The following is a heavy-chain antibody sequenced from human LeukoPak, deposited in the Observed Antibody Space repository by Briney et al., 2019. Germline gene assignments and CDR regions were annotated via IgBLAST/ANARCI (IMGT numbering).Heavy chain of an antibody. Sequence: ASVKVSCKASGYTFTSYGISWVRQAPGQGLEWMGWISAYNGNTNYAQKLQGRVTMTTDTSTSTAYMELSSLRSEDTAVYYCATDIVSGKRWELPQSDYWGQGTLVTVS. CDR1: GYTFTSYG. J-gene: IGHJ4*02. CDR2: ISAYNGNT. V-gene: IGHV1-18*01. D-gene: IGHD1-26*01. CDR3: ATDIVSGKRWELPQSDY.